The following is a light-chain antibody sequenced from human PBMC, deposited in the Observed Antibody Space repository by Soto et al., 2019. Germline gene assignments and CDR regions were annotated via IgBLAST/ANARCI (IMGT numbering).Light chain of an antibody. CDR2: AVS. Sequence: QFVLTQPASVSGSPGQSITISCTGTSSDVGGYNYVSWYQQHPGKAPKLMIYAVSNRPSGVSNRFSGSKSGNTATLTISGLQAEDEADYYCCSYTVSGTYVFGTGTKVTVL. CDR1: SSDVGGYNY. J-gene: IGLJ1*01. V-gene: IGLV2-14*01. CDR3: CSYTVSGTYV.